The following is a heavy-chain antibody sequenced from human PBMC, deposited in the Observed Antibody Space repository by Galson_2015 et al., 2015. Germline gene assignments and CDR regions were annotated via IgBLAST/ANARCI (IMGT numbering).Heavy chain of an antibody. J-gene: IGHJ3*02. D-gene: IGHD2-15*01. V-gene: IGHV3-30*03. CDR1: GFTFSSYG. CDR2: ISNDGRSK. CDR3: ARARGGLPRDGFDI. Sequence: SLRLSCAASGFTFSSYGMHWVRQAPGKGLEWVAFISNDGRSKYHVESLKGRFTISRDNSKNTLYLQMNSLRAEDTAVYFCARARGGLPRDGFDIWGQGTMVTVSS.